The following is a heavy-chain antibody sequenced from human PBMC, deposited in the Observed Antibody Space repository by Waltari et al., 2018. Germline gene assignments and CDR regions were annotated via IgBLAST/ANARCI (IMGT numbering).Heavy chain of an antibody. CDR2: IYCGGSK. CDR1: GFTVSSNY. CDR3: ARDRSYYDSSGYYGAGY. V-gene: IGHV3-66*02. J-gene: IGHJ4*02. Sequence: EVQLVESGGGLVQPGGSLRLSCAASGFTVSSNYMSWVRQAPGKGLEWVSGIYCGGSKYYADSVKGRFTISRDNSKNTLYLQMNSLRAEDTAVYYCARDRSYYDSSGYYGAGYWGQGTLVTVSS. D-gene: IGHD3-22*01.